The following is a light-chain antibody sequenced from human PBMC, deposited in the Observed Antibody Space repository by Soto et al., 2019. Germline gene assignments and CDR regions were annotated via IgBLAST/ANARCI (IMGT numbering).Light chain of an antibody. CDR2: DST. V-gene: IGLV1-40*01. CDR1: SSNIGAGYH. CDR3: QSYDSSLGVV. Sequence: QSVLTQPPSVSGAPGQRVIISCTGSSSNIGAGYHVHWYQQLPGPAPKLLIYDSTARSSGVPDRFSGSKSVTSASLAITGLQAEDEADYYCQSYDSSLGVVFGGGTKVTVL. J-gene: IGLJ2*01.